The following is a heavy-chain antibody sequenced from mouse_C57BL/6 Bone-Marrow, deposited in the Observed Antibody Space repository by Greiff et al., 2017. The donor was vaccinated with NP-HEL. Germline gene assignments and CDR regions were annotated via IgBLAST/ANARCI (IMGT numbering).Heavy chain of an antibody. CDR2: INPYNGGT. CDR1: GYTFTDYY. J-gene: IGHJ2*01. CDR3: ARPYFDY. Sequence: VQLKESGPVLVKPGASVTMSCKASGYTFTDYYMNWVKQSHGKSLEWIGVINPYNGGTSYNPQFQGKVTVTVSKSSGTVYMDSNSMTSEDSAVYYYARPYFDYGGQGTTLTVSA. V-gene: IGHV1-19*01.